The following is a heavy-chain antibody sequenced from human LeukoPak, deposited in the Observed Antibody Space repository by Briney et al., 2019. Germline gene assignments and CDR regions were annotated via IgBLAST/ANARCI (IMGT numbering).Heavy chain of an antibody. Sequence: GASVKVSCKASGYTFTGYYMHWVRQAPGQGLEWMGWINPNSGGTNYAQKFQGRVTMTRDTSISTAYMELSRLRSDDTAVYYCARTPDRIQLWLQEAYCFDYWGQGTLVTVSS. CDR1: GYTFTGYY. D-gene: IGHD5-18*01. J-gene: IGHJ4*02. CDR2: INPNSGGT. CDR3: ARTPDRIQLWLQEAYCFDY. V-gene: IGHV1-2*02.